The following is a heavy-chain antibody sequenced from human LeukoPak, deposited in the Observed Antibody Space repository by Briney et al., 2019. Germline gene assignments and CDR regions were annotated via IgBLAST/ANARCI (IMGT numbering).Heavy chain of an antibody. CDR2: ISSDGNNK. Sequence: GGSLRLSCAASGFTYSSHNMHWVRQTPGKGLEWVALISSDGNNKYYADSVKGRFTISRDNSKNTLYLQMSSLRAEDTAVYYCARDQGYTYGHSFDYWGQGTLVTVSS. V-gene: IGHV3-30-3*01. CDR1: GFTYSSHN. J-gene: IGHJ4*02. D-gene: IGHD5-18*01. CDR3: ARDQGYTYGHSFDY.